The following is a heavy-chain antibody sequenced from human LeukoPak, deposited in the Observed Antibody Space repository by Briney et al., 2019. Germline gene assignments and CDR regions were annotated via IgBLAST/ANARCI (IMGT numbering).Heavy chain of an antibody. V-gene: IGHV1-69*13. CDR3: ARVPLRVVRGTNYYYGMDV. D-gene: IGHD3-10*01. CDR2: IIPIFGTA. Sequence: ASVKVSCKASGGTFSSYAISWVRQAPGQGLEWLGGIIPIFGTANYAQKFQGRVTITADESTSTAYMELSSLRSEDTAVYYCARVPLRVVRGTNYYYGMDVWGQGTTVTVSS. J-gene: IGHJ6*02. CDR1: GGTFSSYA.